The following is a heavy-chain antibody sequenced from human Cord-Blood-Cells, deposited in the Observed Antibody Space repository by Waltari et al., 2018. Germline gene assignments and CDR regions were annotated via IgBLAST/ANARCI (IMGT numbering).Heavy chain of an antibody. V-gene: IGHV4-34*01. CDR1: GGSFSGYY. D-gene: IGHD6-6*01. Sequence: QVQLQQWGAGLLKPSETLSLTCAVYGGSFSGYYWSWIRQPPGKGLEWIGEINQSGSTNHNPSLKSRVTISVDTSKNQFSLKLSSVTAADTAVYYCARSWGYSSSSYYGMDVWGQGTTVTVSS. CDR2: INQSGST. CDR3: ARSWGYSSSSYYGMDV. J-gene: IGHJ6*02.